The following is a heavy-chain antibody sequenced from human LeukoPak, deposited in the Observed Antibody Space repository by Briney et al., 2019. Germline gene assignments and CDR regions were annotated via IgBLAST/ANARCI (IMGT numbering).Heavy chain of an antibody. V-gene: IGHV3-74*01. CDR3: ARVGSTDRPHAFDI. CDR1: GFTCSSYW. Sequence: GGSLRLSCAASGFTCSSYWRDWVRQAPGKGLVWVSGINSDGRMTRYAESVKGRFTISRDNAKNTLYLQMNSLRAEDTSVYYCARVGSTDRPHAFDIWDQGTMVTVSS. CDR2: INSDGRMT. J-gene: IGHJ3*02. D-gene: IGHD2-21*02.